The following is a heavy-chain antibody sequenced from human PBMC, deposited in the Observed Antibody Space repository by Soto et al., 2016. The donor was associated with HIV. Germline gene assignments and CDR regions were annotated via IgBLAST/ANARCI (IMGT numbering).Heavy chain of an antibody. CDR1: GGSISSSSYY. J-gene: IGHJ5*02. CDR3: ASIPYYYDSSGHVWFDP. CDR2: IYYSGST. Sequence: QLQLQESGPGLVKPSETLSLTCTVSGGSISSSSYYWGWIRQPPGKGLEWIGSIYYSGSTYYNPSLKSRVTISVDTSKNQFSLKLSSVTAADTAVYYCASIPYYYDSSGHVWFDPWGQGTLVTVSS. V-gene: IGHV4-39*01. D-gene: IGHD3-22*01.